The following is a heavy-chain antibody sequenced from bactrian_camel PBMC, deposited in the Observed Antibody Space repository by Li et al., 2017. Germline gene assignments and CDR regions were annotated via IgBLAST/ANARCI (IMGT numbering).Heavy chain of an antibody. J-gene: IGHJ6*01. D-gene: IGHD5*01. CDR3: VRREDGLGTALLGY. Sequence: VQLVESGGGLVQPGGSLRLSCAASGFTFSSYYMGWVRQAPGKGLEWVSAINWSGDMTNYADPVKGQFTISRDNAKNTVYLQMNSLKPEDTAVYYCVRREDGLGTALLGYWGQGTQVTVS. CDR1: GFTFSSYY. V-gene: IGHV3S40*01. CDR2: INWSGDMT.